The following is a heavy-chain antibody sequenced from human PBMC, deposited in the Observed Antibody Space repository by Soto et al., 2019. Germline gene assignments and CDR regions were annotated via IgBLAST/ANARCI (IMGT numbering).Heavy chain of an antibody. CDR3: AKAFGSLYYSNYRYYYYYMDV. CDR2: MSFSGSST. V-gene: IGHV3-23*01. J-gene: IGHJ6*03. CDR1: GFSLSNFP. Sequence: WGSLRLSCAASGFSLSNFPMHWFRPAPGKGLEWVSVMSFSGSSTYYADSVKGRFTISRDNSKNTLYLQMNSLRAEDTAVYYCAKAFGSLYYSNYRYYYYYMDVWGKGTTVTVSS. D-gene: IGHD4-4*01.